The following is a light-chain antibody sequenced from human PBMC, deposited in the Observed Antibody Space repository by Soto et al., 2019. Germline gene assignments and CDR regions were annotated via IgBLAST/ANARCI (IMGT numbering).Light chain of an antibody. Sequence: DIQMTQSPATLSASVGDRVTFTCRASQSVDRWLAWYQQKPGKAPKLLIYGATTLESGVPSRFSGSGSGSEFTLTISSLQTDDFATYYCQQYHTFSVFGGGTKVE. V-gene: IGKV1-5*03. CDR3: QQYHTFSV. CDR2: GAT. J-gene: IGKJ4*01. CDR1: QSVDRW.